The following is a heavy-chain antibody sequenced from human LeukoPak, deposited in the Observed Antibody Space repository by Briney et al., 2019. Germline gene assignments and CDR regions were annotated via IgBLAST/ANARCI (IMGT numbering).Heavy chain of an antibody. Sequence: ARSLRLSCAASGFTFINYAMHCVRHAPGKGLEWLAIILPDGVTKPYADAVKGRLTSSRDNSRNTMYLKMNSLSSEDTAVYYCAKEAGEGTTPVYWGQGTLVTVSS. D-gene: IGHD2-15*01. CDR1: GFTFINYA. CDR2: ILPDGVTK. J-gene: IGHJ4*02. V-gene: IGHV3-30-3*01. CDR3: AKEAGEGTTPVY.